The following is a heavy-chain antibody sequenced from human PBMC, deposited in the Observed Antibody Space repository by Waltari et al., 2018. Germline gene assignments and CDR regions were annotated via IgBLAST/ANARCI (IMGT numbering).Heavy chain of an antibody. V-gene: IGHV3-23*01. CDR2: ITGSGLTT. J-gene: IGHJ4*02. Sequence: EVHLLESGGGLVQPGGSLRLSCTTSMFHFSNSALSWVRQAPGKGLEWVSAITGSGLTTYYADSVKGRFTVSRDNSRNTVFLQMNTLRGDDTAVYYCAKEWEDTAMVAYYFDSWGQGTLVTVSS. D-gene: IGHD5-18*01. CDR1: MFHFSNSA. CDR3: AKEWEDTAMVAYYFDS.